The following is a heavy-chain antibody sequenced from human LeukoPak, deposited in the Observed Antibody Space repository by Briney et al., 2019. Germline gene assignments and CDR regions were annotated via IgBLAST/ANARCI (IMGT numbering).Heavy chain of an antibody. CDR1: GFTFSTYS. CDR3: ASGPPIDY. Sequence: GGSLRLSCAASGFTFSTYSMNWVRQAPGKGLEWVASISGSSSYIYYADSVKGRFTISRDNAKNSLYLQMNSLRAEDTAVFYCASGPPIDYWGQGTLVTVSS. V-gene: IGHV3-21*01. CDR2: ISGSSSYI. J-gene: IGHJ4*02.